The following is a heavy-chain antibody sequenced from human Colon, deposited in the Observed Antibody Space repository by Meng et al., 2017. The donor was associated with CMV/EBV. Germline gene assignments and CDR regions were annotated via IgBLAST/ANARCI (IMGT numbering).Heavy chain of an antibody. CDR2: INRDGSTT. V-gene: IGHV3-74*01. J-gene: IGHJ4*02. CDR3: ARAAPSGSYDF. Sequence: SCAASGLTFSDYWIHWVRQTPGKGLVWVSRINRDGSTTNYADSVKGRFTVSRDNAKDTLYLQMNSLRAEDTAVYYCARAAPSGSYDFWGQGTLVTVSS. D-gene: IGHD1-26*01. CDR1: GLTFSDYW.